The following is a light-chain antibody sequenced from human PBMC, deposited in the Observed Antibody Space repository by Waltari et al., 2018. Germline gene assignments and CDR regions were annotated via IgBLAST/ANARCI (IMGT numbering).Light chain of an antibody. CDR3: MQGTDWPYT. CDR1: QSLVYIDGKTY. CDR2: QVS. J-gene: IGKJ2*01. V-gene: IGKV2-30*01. Sequence: EVVMTQAPLSLSVTLGQPASISCRSTQSLVYIDGKTYSNWFHQAPGQPPRRLVYQVSSRAPGVPVRFSGSGSGTDFTLQISSVESEDVVLYYCMQGTDWPYTFGQGTRLEI.